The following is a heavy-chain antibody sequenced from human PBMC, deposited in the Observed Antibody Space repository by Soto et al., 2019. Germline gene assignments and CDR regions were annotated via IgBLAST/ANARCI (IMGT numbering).Heavy chain of an antibody. D-gene: IGHD1-1*01. CDR1: GLTISGKKY. CDR2: LYDVDGS. V-gene: IGHV3-53*01. J-gene: IGHJ3*01. CDR3: AAWDEREHAFDV. Sequence: DVQLVESGGGLIQPGESLRLSCAAFGLTISGKKYVAWVRQAPGKGLEWVSALYDVDGSFYADFVTGRFTTSSDSSKTTLFLQMYDLGPDDAAVYYWAAWDEREHAFDVWGQGTTVTISS.